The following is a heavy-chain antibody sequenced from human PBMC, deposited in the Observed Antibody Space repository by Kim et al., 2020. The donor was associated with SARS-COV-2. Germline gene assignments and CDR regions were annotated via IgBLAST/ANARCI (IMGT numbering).Heavy chain of an antibody. J-gene: IGHJ4*02. Sequence: ASVKVSCKASGYTFTSYGISWVRQAPGQGLEWMGWISAYNGNTNYAQKLQGRVTMTTDTSTSTAYMELRSLRSDDTAVYYCARDTPYYYDSSANTGGVYWGQGTLVTVSS. V-gene: IGHV1-18*01. D-gene: IGHD3-22*01. CDR2: ISAYNGNT. CDR3: ARDTPYYYDSSANTGGVY. CDR1: GYTFTSYG.